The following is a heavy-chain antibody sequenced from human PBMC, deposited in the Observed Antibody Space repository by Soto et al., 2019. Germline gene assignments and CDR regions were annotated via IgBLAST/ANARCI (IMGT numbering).Heavy chain of an antibody. V-gene: IGHV4-61*01. D-gene: IGHD4-17*01. J-gene: IGHJ4*02. CDR3: ARVYAPYYSDYRFDY. Sequence: SETLSLTCTVAGSSVSSGSYYWSWIRQPPGKGLEWIGYIYYSGSTNYNPSLKSRVTISVDTSKNQFSLKLSSVTAADTAVYYCARVYAPYYSDYRFDYWGQGTLVTVSS. CDR1: GSSVSSGSYY. CDR2: IYYSGST.